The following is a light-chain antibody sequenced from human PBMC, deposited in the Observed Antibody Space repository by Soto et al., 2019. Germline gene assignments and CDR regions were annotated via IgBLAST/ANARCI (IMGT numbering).Light chain of an antibody. CDR3: QQYNSFPWT. CDR1: QTISSW. J-gene: IGKJ1*01. CDR2: DAS. V-gene: IGKV1-5*01. Sequence: DIQMTQSPSTLSGSVGDRVTITCRASQTISSWLAWYQQRPGKAPSLLITDASKLESGVPPRFNGSRSETEFALTIRNLQPDDFATYYCQQYNSFPWTFGLGTKVDIK.